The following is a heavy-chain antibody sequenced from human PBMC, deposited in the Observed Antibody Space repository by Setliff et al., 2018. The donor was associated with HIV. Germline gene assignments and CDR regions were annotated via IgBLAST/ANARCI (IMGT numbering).Heavy chain of an antibody. V-gene: IGHV4-39*01. Sequence: PSETLSLTCTVSGASVNSNNYYWGWIRQPPGKGLEWIASIYYSGTTYYNPSLKSRCTISVDTSKNQFSLKLSSVTAADTAVYYCARSYDSGGYNYGFAVGSLDYWGQGALVTVSS. D-gene: IGHD5-18*01. CDR1: GASVNSNNYY. CDR3: ARSYDSGGYNYGFAVGSLDY. CDR2: IYYSGTT. J-gene: IGHJ4*02.